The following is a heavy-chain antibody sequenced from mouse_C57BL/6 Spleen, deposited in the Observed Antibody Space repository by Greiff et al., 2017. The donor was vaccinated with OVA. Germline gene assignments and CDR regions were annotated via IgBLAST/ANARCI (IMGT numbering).Heavy chain of an antibody. D-gene: IGHD2-4*01. J-gene: IGHJ3*01. Sequence: QVQLQQSGAELVRPGASVTLSCKASGYTFTDYEMHWVKQTPVHGLEWIGAIDPETGGTAYNQKFKGKAILTADKSSSTAYMELRSLTSEDSAVYYCTRSGYDYGRGAWFAYWGQGTLVTVSA. CDR2: IDPETGGT. CDR1: GYTFTDYE. CDR3: TRSGYDYGRGAWFAY. V-gene: IGHV1-15*01.